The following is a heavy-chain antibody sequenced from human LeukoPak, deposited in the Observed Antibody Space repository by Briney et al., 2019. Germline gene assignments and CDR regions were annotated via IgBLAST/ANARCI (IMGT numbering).Heavy chain of an antibody. V-gene: IGHV3-30*03. D-gene: IGHD3-22*01. CDR3: ARDKDSSGYIDY. J-gene: IGHJ4*02. CDR1: GGSFSGYY. CDR2: ISYDGSNK. Sequence: LYLTCAVYGGSFSGYYWSWIRQAPGKGLEWVAVISYDGSNKYYADSVKGRFTISRDNSKNTLYLQMNSLRAEDTAVYYCARDKDSSGYIDYWGQGTLVTVSS.